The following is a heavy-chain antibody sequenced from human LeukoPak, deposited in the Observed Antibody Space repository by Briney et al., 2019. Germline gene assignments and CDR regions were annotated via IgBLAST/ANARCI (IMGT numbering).Heavy chain of an antibody. V-gene: IGHV5-51*01. Sequence: GGSLKISCKGSGYSFTSYWIGWVRQMPGKGLEWMGIIYPGDSDTRYSPSFQGQVTISADKSISTAYLQWSSLKASDTAMYYCAGTNCSGGSCYLFDLWSQGTLVTVSS. J-gene: IGHJ5*02. D-gene: IGHD2-15*01. CDR2: IYPGDSDT. CDR3: AGTNCSGGSCYLFDL. CDR1: GYSFTSYW.